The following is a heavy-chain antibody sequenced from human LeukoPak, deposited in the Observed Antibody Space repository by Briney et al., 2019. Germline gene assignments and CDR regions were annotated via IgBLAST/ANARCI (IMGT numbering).Heavy chain of an antibody. J-gene: IGHJ4*02. CDR2: INPSGGST. Sequence: GSVKVSCKASGYTFTSYYMHWVRQAPGQGLEWMGIINPSGGSTSYAQKFEGRVTMTRDTSTGTVDMELSGLRSADPAVYYRDSDQTWELLVMLDYWGQGTLATASS. CDR1: GYTFTSYY. CDR3: DSDQTWELLVMLDY. D-gene: IGHD1-26*01. V-gene: IGHV1-46*03.